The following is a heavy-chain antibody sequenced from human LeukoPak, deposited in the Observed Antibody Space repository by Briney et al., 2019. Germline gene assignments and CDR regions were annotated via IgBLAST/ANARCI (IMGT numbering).Heavy chain of an antibody. D-gene: IGHD2-2*01. V-gene: IGHV4-59*08. Sequence: SETLSLTCTVSGGSISSYYWSWIRQPPGKGLEWIGYIYYSGSTNYNPSLKSRVTISVDTSKNLVSLKLSSVTAADTAVYYCARLVVPAAPYFDYWGQGTLVTVSS. J-gene: IGHJ4*02. CDR3: ARLVVPAAPYFDY. CDR2: IYYSGST. CDR1: GGSISSYY.